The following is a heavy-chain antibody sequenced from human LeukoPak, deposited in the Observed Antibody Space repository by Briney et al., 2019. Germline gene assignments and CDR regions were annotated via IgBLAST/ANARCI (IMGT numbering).Heavy chain of an antibody. V-gene: IGHV1-18*01. Sequence: ASVKVSCKASGYTFTSYGISWVRQAPGQGLEWMGWISAYNGNTNYAQKLQGRVTMTTDTSTSTAYMELRSLRSDDTAVHYCARDRYIDTWIQLWSIDYWGRGTLVTVSS. D-gene: IGHD5-18*01. CDR2: ISAYNGNT. J-gene: IGHJ4*02. CDR1: GYTFTSYG. CDR3: ARDRYIDTWIQLWSIDY.